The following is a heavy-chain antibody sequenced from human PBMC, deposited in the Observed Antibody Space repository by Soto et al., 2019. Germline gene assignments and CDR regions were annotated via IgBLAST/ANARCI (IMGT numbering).Heavy chain of an antibody. V-gene: IGHV4-39*01. CDR1: GGSISSSSYY. CDR3: AAPSYRYYGMDV. Sequence: QLQLQESGPGLVKPSETLSLTCTVSGGSISSSSYYWGWIRQPPGKGLEWIGSIYYSGSTYYNPSLKSRVTISVDTSKNQFSLKLSSVTAADTAVYYCAAPSYRYYGMDVWGQGTTVTVSS. J-gene: IGHJ6*02. CDR2: IYYSGST.